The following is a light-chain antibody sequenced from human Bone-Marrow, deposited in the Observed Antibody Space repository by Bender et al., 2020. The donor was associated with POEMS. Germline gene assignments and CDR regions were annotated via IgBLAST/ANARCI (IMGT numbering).Light chain of an antibody. CDR3: SSYSSSSTLVV. V-gene: IGLV2-14*03. J-gene: IGLJ2*01. Sequence: QSALTQPASVSGSPGQSITISCTGTSSDVGAYDSVSWYQQLPGKAPTFIIYDVSNRPSFVSHRFSGSKFGNTASLTISGLQAEDEADYYCSSYSSSSTLVVFGGGTKLTVL. CDR2: DVS. CDR1: SSDVGAYDS.